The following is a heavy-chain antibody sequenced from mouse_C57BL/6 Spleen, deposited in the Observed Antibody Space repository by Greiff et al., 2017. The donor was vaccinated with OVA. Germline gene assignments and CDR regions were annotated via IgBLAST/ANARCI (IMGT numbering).Heavy chain of an antibody. Sequence: EVKLVESGEGLVKPGGSLKLSCAASGFTFSSYAMSWVRQTPEKRLEWVAYISSGGDYIYYADTVKGRFTISRDNARNPLYLQMSSLKSEDTAMYYCTRERTGTFYFDYWGQGTTLTVSS. CDR3: TRERTGTFYFDY. D-gene: IGHD4-1*01. J-gene: IGHJ2*01. CDR1: GFTFSSYA. CDR2: ISSGGDYI. V-gene: IGHV5-9-1*02.